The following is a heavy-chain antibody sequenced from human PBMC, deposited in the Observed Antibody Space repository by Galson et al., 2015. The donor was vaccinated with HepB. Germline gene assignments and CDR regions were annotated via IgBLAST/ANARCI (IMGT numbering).Heavy chain of an antibody. D-gene: IGHD6-13*01. CDR1: GYTFTGYY. CDR2: INPNSGGT. J-gene: IGHJ1*01. Sequence: SVKVSCKASGYTFTGYYMHWVRQAPGQGLEWMGWINPNSGGTNYAQKFQGRVTMTRDTSISTAYMELSRLRSDDTAVYYCARGPGIAAAAAENEYFQHWGQGTLVTVSS. CDR3: ARGPGIAAAAAENEYFQH. V-gene: IGHV1-2*02.